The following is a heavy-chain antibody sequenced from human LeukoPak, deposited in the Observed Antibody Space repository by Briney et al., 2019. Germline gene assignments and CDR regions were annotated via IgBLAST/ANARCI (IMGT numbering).Heavy chain of an antibody. V-gene: IGHV4-38-2*02. Sequence: SETLSLTCTVSGYSISSGYYWGRIRQPPGKGLEWIGSIYHSGSTYYNPSLKSRVTISVDTSKNQFSLELSSVTAADTAVYYCARASGGSPTRWFDPWGQGTLVTVSS. CDR3: ARASGGSPTRWFDP. D-gene: IGHD2-15*01. CDR1: GYSISSGYY. CDR2: IYHSGST. J-gene: IGHJ5*02.